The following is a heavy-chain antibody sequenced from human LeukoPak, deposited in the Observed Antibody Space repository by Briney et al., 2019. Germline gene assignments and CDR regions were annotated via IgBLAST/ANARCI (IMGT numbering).Heavy chain of an antibody. CDR1: GGSLSGYY. D-gene: IGHD3-10*01. CDR3: ARYPYYYGSGSYDY. Sequence: SETLSLTCAVYGGSLSGYYWSWIRQPPGKGLEWIGEINHSESTNYNPSLKSRVTISVDTSKNQLSLRLSSVTAADTAVYYCARYPYYYGSGSYDYWGQGTLVTVSS. V-gene: IGHV4-34*01. CDR2: INHSEST. J-gene: IGHJ4*02.